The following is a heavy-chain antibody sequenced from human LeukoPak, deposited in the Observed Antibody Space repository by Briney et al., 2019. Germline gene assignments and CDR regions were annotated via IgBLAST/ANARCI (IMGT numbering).Heavy chain of an antibody. J-gene: IGHJ5*02. Sequence: SETLSLTCAVSGYSISSGYYWGWFRQPPGEGLEWIGSILHTGSTYYNPSLKNRVTILMDTSKNHFSLKLTSVTAADTALYYCATGCSGGSCFRGSWFDPWGQGTLVTVSS. D-gene: IGHD2-15*01. CDR2: ILHTGST. CDR3: ATGCSGGSCFRGSWFDP. V-gene: IGHV4-38-2*01. CDR1: GYSISSGYY.